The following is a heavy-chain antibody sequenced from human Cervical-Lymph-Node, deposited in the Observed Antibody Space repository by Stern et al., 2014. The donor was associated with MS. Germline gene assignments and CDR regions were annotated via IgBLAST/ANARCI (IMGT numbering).Heavy chain of an antibody. J-gene: IGHJ4*02. CDR3: ARDGEVVITTGPVDY. CDR1: GFTFSSYG. V-gene: IGHV3-33*01. CDR2: IWYDGSNK. Sequence: QVKLVHSGGGVVQPGRSLRLSCAASGFTFSSYGMHWARQAPGKGLEWVAVIWYDGSNKYYADSVKGRFTISRDNSKNTLYLQMNSLRAEDTAVYYCARDGEVVITTGPVDYWGQGTLVTVSS. D-gene: IGHD3-22*01.